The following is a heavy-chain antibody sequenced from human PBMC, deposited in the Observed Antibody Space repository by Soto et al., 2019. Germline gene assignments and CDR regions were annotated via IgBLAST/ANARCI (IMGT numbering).Heavy chain of an antibody. CDR3: ARDSGISGSLDY. D-gene: IGHD6-25*01. CDR1: GGSISSGGYY. Sequence: QVQLQESGPGLVKPSQTLSLTCTVSGGSISSGGYYWRWIRQHPGKGLEWIGYIYSSGSTYYNPSLKIRVTISVDTSKNQFSLKLSSVTAADTAVYYCARDSGISGSLDYWGQGTLVTVSS. V-gene: IGHV4-31*03. J-gene: IGHJ4*02. CDR2: IYSSGST.